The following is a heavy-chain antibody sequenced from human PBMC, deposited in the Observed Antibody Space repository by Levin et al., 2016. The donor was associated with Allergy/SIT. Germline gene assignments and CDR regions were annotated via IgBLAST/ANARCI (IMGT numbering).Heavy chain of an antibody. Sequence: SETLSLTCTVSGGSISSYYWSWIRQPPGKGLEWIGYIYYSGSTNYNPSLKSRVTISVDTSKNQFSLKLSSVTAADTAVYYCARVAVAGILVADLGAFDIWGQGTMVTVSS. J-gene: IGHJ3*02. V-gene: IGHV4-59*08. CDR3: ARVAVAGILVADLGAFDI. CDR2: IYYSGST. D-gene: IGHD6-19*01. CDR1: GGSISSYY.